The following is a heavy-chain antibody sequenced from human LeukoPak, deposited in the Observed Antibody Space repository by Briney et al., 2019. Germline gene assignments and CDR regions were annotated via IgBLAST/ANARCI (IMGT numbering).Heavy chain of an antibody. CDR1: GYSISSGYY. Sequence: SETLSLTCTVSGYSISSGYYWGWIRQPPGKGLEWIGGIYHSGSTYYNPSLKSRVTISVDTSKNQFSLKLSSVTAADTAVYYCASYGIIAAAGTLNWGQGTLVTVSS. CDR2: IYHSGST. J-gene: IGHJ4*02. CDR3: ASYGIIAAAGTLN. V-gene: IGHV4-38-2*02. D-gene: IGHD6-13*01.